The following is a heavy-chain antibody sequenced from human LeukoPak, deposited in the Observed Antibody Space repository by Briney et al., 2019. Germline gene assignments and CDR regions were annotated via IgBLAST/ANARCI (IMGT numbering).Heavy chain of an antibody. D-gene: IGHD4-23*01. CDR1: GGSISTGTYY. J-gene: IGHJ4*02. Sequence: SQTLSLTCTVSGGSISTGTYYWNWIRQPAGRELEWLGRIYSSGSTHYNPSLKSRVTISVDTSKNQFSLKLSSVTAADTAVYYCARQLTTVVTPFDYWGQGTLVTVSS. CDR3: ARQLTTVVTPFDY. V-gene: IGHV4-61*02. CDR2: IYSSGST.